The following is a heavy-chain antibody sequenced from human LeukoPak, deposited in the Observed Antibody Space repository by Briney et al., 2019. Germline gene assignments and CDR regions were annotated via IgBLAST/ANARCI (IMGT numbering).Heavy chain of an antibody. J-gene: IGHJ1*01. CDR1: GFTFSSYW. D-gene: IGHD6-19*01. V-gene: IGHV3-7*03. CDR3: AGAYYSSGSEYFQH. Sequence: GGSLRLSCAASGFTFSSYWMSWARQAPGKGLEWVANIKQDGSEKYYVDSVKGRFTISRDNAKNSLYLQMNSLRAEDTAVYYCAGAYYSSGSEYFQHWGQGTLVTVSS. CDR2: IKQDGSEK.